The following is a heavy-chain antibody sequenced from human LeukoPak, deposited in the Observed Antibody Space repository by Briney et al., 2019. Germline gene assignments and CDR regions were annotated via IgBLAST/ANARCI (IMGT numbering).Heavy chain of an antibody. V-gene: IGHV3-21*01. CDR1: GFTFSSHS. Sequence: PGGPLRLSCAASGFTFSSHSMNWVRQAPGRGLEWVSSISSSSSYIYYADSVKGRFTISRDNAKNSLYLQMNSLRAEDTAVYYCARDPAGPPDYWGQGTLVTVSS. CDR3: ARDPAGPPDY. CDR2: ISSSSSYI. D-gene: IGHD6-19*01. J-gene: IGHJ4*02.